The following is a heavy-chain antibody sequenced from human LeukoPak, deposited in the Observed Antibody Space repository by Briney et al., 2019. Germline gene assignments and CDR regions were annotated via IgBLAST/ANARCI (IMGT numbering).Heavy chain of an antibody. CDR3: ARVGYFDWTSYFDY. J-gene: IGHJ4*02. Sequence: ASVKVSCKASGYTFTGYYMHWVRQAPGQGLEWMGWINPNSGGTNYAQKFQGRVTMTRDTSISAAYMELSRLRSDDTAVYYCARVGYFDWTSYFDYWGQGTLVTVSS. D-gene: IGHD3-9*01. V-gene: IGHV1-2*02. CDR1: GYTFTGYY. CDR2: INPNSGGT.